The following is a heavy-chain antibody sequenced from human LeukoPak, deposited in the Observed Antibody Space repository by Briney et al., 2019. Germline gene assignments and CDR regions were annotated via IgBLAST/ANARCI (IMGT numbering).Heavy chain of an antibody. Sequence: GGSLRLSCVVSGFTFSCYSMIWVRQAPGKGLQWVANLKKDGSETKYVESVRGRFTISRDNAKNSLYLQMNSLRAEDTAVYYCGRHRSGSGTYFIDYWGQGTLVSVSS. CDR2: LKKDGSET. CDR3: GRHRSGSGTYFIDY. D-gene: IGHD3-10*01. J-gene: IGHJ4*02. V-gene: IGHV3-7*01. CDR1: GFTFSCYS.